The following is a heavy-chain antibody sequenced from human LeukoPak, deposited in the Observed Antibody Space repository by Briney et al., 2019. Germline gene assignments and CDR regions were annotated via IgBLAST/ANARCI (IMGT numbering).Heavy chain of an antibody. V-gene: IGHV4-39*07. D-gene: IGHD3-3*01. CDR2: IYHSGST. CDR3: ARGLNDSWTGENY. CDR1: GGSISSSSYY. J-gene: IGHJ4*02. Sequence: PSETLSLTCTVSGGSISSSSYYWGWIRQPPGKGLEWIGTIYHSGSTSYNPSLKSRVTISVDTSKSQFSLKVRYVTAADTAVYYCARGLNDSWTGENYWGQGTLVTVSS.